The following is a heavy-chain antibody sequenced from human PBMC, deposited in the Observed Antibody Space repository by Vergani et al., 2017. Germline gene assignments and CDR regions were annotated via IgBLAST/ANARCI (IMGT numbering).Heavy chain of an antibody. D-gene: IGHD3-22*01. CDR2: IWYDGSNK. CDR1: GFTFSSYG. Sequence: QVQLVESGGGVVQPGRSLRLSCAASGFTFSSYGMHWVRQDPGKGLEWVAVIWYDGSNKYYADSVKGRFTISRDNSKNTLYLQMNSLRAEDTAVYYCARNDMYYDSSGYFAGWGQGTLVTVSS. V-gene: IGHV3-33*01. J-gene: IGHJ4*02. CDR3: ARNDMYYDSSGYFAG.